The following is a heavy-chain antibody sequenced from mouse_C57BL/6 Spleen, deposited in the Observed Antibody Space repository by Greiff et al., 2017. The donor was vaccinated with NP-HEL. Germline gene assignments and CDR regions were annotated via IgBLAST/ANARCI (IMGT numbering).Heavy chain of an antibody. CDR3: ARREGGPFAY. Sequence: VQLQQSGPELVKPGASVKISCKASGYSFTGYYMNWVKQSPEKSLEWIGEINPSTGGTTYNQKFKAKATLTVDKSSSTAYMQLKSLASEDSAVYYCARREGGPFAYWGQGTLVTVSA. V-gene: IGHV1-42*01. J-gene: IGHJ3*01. CDR1: GYSFTGYY. CDR2: INPSTGGT.